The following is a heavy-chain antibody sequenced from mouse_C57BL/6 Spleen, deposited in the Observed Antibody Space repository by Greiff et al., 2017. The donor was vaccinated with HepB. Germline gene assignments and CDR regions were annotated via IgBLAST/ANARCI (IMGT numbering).Heavy chain of an antibody. CDR3: ANCGSSRPPYAMDY. CDR2: ISSGSSTI. V-gene: IGHV5-17*01. Sequence: EVKLVESGGGLVKPGGSLKLSCAASGFTFSDYGMHWVRQAPEKGLEWVAYISSGSSTIYYADTVKGRFTISRDNAKNTLFLQMTRLRSEDTAMYYCANCGSSRPPYAMDYWGQGTSVTVSS. J-gene: IGHJ4*01. CDR1: GFTFSDYG. D-gene: IGHD1-1*01.